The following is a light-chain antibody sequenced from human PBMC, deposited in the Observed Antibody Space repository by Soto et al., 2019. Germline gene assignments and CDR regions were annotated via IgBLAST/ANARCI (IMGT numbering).Light chain of an antibody. V-gene: IGKV1-9*01. J-gene: IGKJ5*01. CDR3: QQANSFPIT. Sequence: IXLTQSPSSLSASVGERGSMXCRASQGVSSNLAWFQQKAGQAQRHLIYDATNLQTVVPTRCSGSGSGTDFTPTISSRQPDDFATYFCQQANSFPITFGQGTRLEIK. CDR2: DAT. CDR1: QGVSSN.